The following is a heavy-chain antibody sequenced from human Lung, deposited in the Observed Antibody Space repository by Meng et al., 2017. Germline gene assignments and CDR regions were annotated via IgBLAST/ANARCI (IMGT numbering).Heavy chain of an antibody. J-gene: IGHJ4*02. D-gene: IGHD3-22*01. Sequence: QVQLAQSGAEVKKPGASVKVSCQVSGYTLTELSMHWVRQAPGKGLEWMGGFDPEDDETLYAQKFQGRVTMTEDTSTDTAYMELSSLRSEDTAVYYCATIEEYDSSGFGLDYWGQGTLVTVSS. V-gene: IGHV1-24*01. CDR2: FDPEDDET. CDR1: GYTLTELS. CDR3: ATIEEYDSSGFGLDY.